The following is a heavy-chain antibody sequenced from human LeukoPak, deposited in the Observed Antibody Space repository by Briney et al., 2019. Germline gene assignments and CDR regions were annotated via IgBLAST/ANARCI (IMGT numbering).Heavy chain of an antibody. CDR3: ARHLTPPPGDSYGYLVGSFDP. CDR2: IYYSGST. D-gene: IGHD5-18*01. CDR1: GGSISSSSYY. Sequence: SETLSLTCTVSGGSISSSSYYWGWIRQPPGKGLEWLGSIYYSGSTYYNPSLKSRVTISVDTSKNQFSLKLSSVTAADTAVYYCARHLTPPPGDSYGYLVGSFDPWGQGTLVTVSS. J-gene: IGHJ5*02. V-gene: IGHV4-39*01.